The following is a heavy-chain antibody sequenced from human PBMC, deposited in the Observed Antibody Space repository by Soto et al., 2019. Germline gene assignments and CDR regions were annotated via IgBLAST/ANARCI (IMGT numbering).Heavy chain of an antibody. J-gene: IGHJ4*02. CDR2: IYSGGST. CDR3: AKMYYYDSSGYPDLDY. V-gene: IGHV3-53*01. CDR1: GFTVSSNY. D-gene: IGHD3-22*01. Sequence: GGSLRLSCAASGFTVSSNYMSWVRQAPGKGLEWVSVIYSGGSTYYADSVKGRFTISRDNSKNTLYLQMNSLRPEDSAVYYCAKMYYYDSSGYPDLDYWGQGTLVTVSS.